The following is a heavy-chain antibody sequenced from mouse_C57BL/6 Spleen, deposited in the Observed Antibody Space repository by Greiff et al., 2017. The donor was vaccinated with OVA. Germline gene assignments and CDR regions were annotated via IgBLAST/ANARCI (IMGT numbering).Heavy chain of an antibody. CDR3: ARERVYYDGYVYAMDY. J-gene: IGHJ4*01. CDR1: GYAFTNYL. Sequence: VQRVESGAELVRPGTSVKVSCKASGYAFTNYLIEWVKQRPGQGLEWIGVINPGSGGTNYNEKFKGKATLTADKSSSTAYMQLSSLTSEDSAVYFCARERVYYDGYVYAMDYWGQGTSVTVSS. V-gene: IGHV1-54*01. D-gene: IGHD2-3*01. CDR2: INPGSGGT.